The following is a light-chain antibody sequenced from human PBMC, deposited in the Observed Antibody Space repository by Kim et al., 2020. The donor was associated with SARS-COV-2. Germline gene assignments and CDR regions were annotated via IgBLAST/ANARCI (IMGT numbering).Light chain of an antibody. Sequence: SYELTQPPSVSVFPGQTASITCSGDKLGDKYASWYQQKPGQSPVVVIYQDNQRPSGIPERFSGSNSGNTATLTISGTQAMDEADSNYQAWAWGSNNGVFGAGTKVTVL. J-gene: IGLJ1*01. CDR2: QDN. CDR1: KLGDKY. V-gene: IGLV3-1*01. CDR3: QAWAWGSNNGV.